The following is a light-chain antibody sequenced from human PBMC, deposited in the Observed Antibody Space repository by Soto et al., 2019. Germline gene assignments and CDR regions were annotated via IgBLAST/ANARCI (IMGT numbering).Light chain of an antibody. CDR3: LQAYIYPYT. J-gene: IGKJ2*01. CDR2: SAS. CDR1: QAIRND. V-gene: IGKV1-6*01. Sequence: IQMTQSPSSLSASVGDRVTITCRASQAIRNDLGWYQQKPGKVPKLLIYSASTLQSGVPSRFSGSGSGTDFTLTISSLQPEDFATYYCLQAYIYPYTFGQGTKLEIK.